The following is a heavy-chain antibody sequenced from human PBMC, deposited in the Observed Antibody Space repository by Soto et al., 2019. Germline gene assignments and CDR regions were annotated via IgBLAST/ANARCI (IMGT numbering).Heavy chain of an antibody. CDR3: ARIRFLEWLPYYYYYYGMDV. Sequence: SETLSLTCAVYGGSFSGYYWSWIRQPPGKGLEWIGEINHSGSTNYNPSLKSRVTISVDTSKNQFSLKLSSVTAADTAVYYCARIRFLEWLPYYYYYYGMDVWGQGTTVTVSS. CDR1: GGSFSGYY. V-gene: IGHV4-34*01. J-gene: IGHJ6*02. CDR2: INHSGST. D-gene: IGHD3-3*01.